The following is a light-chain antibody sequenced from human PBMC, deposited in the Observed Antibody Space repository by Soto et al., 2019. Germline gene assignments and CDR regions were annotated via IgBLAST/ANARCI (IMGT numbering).Light chain of an antibody. J-gene: IGKJ3*01. CDR3: HHYTASPT. CDR2: KAS. CDR1: QSLGTS. Sequence: DIQMTQSPSTLSASVGDRVTITCRASQSLGTSLAWYQQKPGKAPKLLIYKASTLESGVPSRFSGSGSGTEFTLTISSLQPDDFATYYCHHYTASPTFGPWTKVDI. V-gene: IGKV1-5*03.